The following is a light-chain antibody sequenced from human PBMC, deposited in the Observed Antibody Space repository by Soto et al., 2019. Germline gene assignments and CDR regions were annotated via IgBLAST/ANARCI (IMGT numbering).Light chain of an antibody. CDR2: LVS. Sequence: DIVLTQSPLSLSATPGEPASISCRSSQSLLHNTGVTYLDWYVQKPGQSTQLLIYLVSNRSSGVPNRFSGSGSGTDFTLKISRVEAEDVWLYYGIQSVQIPLTFGGGTKVEIK. CDR3: IQSVQIPLT. CDR1: QSLLHNTGVTY. V-gene: IGKV2-28*01. J-gene: IGKJ4*01.